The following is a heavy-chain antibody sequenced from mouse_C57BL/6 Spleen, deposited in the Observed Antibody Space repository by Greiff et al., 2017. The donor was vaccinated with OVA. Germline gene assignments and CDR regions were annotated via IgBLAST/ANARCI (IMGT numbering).Heavy chain of an antibody. CDR1: GYTFTSYW. V-gene: IGHV1-59*01. Sequence: QVQLQQPGAELVRPGTSVKLSCKASGYTFTSYWMHWVKQRPGQGLEWIGVIDPSDSYTNYNQKFKGKATLTVDTSSSTAYMQLSSLTSEDSAVYYCARSVVATRDWYFDVWGTGTTVTVSS. D-gene: IGHD1-1*01. CDR3: ARSVVATRDWYFDV. CDR2: IDPSDSYT. J-gene: IGHJ1*03.